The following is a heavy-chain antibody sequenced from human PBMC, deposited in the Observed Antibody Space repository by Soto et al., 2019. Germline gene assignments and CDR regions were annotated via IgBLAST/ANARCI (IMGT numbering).Heavy chain of an antibody. J-gene: IGHJ4*01. D-gene: IGHD6-19*01. CDR1: GGTFSSYT. CDR3: ARDGKNRGWLSY. Sequence: QVQLVQSGAEVKKPGSSVKVSCKASGGTFSSYTISWVRQAPGQGLEWMGRIIPILGIANYAQKIQGRVTITADKSTSTAYMELSSLRAEGTAVYYCARDGKNRGWLSYSGHGTLVTVSS. V-gene: IGHV1-69*08. CDR2: IIPILGIA.